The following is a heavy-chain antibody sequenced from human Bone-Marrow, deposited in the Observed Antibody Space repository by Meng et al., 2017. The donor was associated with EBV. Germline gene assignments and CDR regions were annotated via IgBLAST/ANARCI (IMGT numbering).Heavy chain of an antibody. V-gene: IGHV4-30-4*01. J-gene: IGHJ4*02. CDR2: IYYNGST. CDR1: GASISSGGYY. CDR3: ARGGAVAGTFDY. Sequence: QEQLQESGQRLVKSSQTLSLTCAVSGASISSGGYYWSWIRQPPGKGLEWIGYIYYNGSTFYNPSLKSRLTISVDTSKNQFSLKLSSVTAADTAFYYCARGGAVAGTFDYWGQGTLVTVSS. D-gene: IGHD6-19*01.